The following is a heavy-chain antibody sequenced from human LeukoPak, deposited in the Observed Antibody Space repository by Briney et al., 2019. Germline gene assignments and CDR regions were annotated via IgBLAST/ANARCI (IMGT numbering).Heavy chain of an antibody. CDR1: GFTFSSYA. CDR2: ISGSGGST. V-gene: IGHV3-23*01. Sequence: GGSLRLSCAASGFTFSSYAMSWVRQAPGKGLEWVSAISGSGGSTYYADSVKGRFTISIDNSKNTLYLQMNSLRAEDTAVYYCASLTPLVGAAPDYWGQGTLVTVSS. D-gene: IGHD1-26*01. J-gene: IGHJ4*02. CDR3: ASLTPLVGAAPDY.